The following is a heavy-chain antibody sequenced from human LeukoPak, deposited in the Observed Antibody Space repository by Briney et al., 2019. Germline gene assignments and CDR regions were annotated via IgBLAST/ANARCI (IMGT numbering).Heavy chain of an antibody. CDR2: INHSGST. J-gene: IGHJ4*02. CDR1: GGSFSGYY. V-gene: IGHV4-34*01. Sequence: SETLSLTCAVYGGSFSGYYWSWIRQPPGKGLEWIGEINHSGSTNYNPSLKSRVTISVDTSKNQFSLKLSSVTAADTAVYYCAGGMYSSSWYSFDYWGQGTLVTVSS. D-gene: IGHD6-13*01. CDR3: AGGMYSSSWYSFDY.